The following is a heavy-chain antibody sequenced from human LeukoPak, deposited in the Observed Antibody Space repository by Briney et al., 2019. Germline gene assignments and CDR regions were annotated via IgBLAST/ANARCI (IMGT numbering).Heavy chain of an antibody. CDR3: ARGSYGDCVFDI. J-gene: IGHJ3*02. CDR1: GFSYSSYE. V-gene: IGHV3-48*03. CDR2: ISSSGSMA. Sequence: GGSLRLSWAASGFSYSSYEMNWVRQAPGKGLEWVAYISSSGSMADYADSVKGRFTIARDNAQNSLFLEMNSLRVEDTAVYFCARGSYGDCVFDIWGQGTMVTVSS. D-gene: IGHD4-17*01.